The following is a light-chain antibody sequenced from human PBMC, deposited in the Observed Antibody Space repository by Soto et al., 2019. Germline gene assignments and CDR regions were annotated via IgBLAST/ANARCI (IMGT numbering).Light chain of an antibody. CDR3: QHLNGYPRT. Sequence: DIQLTQSPSFLSASVGDRVTITCRASRAISTNLAWYQQEPGKAPKLLIYAASTLQSGVPSRFSGSGSGTEFTLTISSLQPEDFGTYYCQHLNGYPRTCGQGTKVEIK. V-gene: IGKV1-9*01. J-gene: IGKJ1*01. CDR1: RAISTN. CDR2: AAS.